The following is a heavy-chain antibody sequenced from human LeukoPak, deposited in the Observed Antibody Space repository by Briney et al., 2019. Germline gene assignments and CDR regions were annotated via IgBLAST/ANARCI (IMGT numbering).Heavy chain of an antibody. D-gene: IGHD3/OR15-3a*01. CDR2: IYSGGST. V-gene: IGHV3-66*01. CDR3: AKDLDWGCFDP. J-gene: IGHJ5*02. CDR1: GFTVSSNY. Sequence: GGSLRLSCAASGFTVSSNYMSWVRQAPGKGLEWVSVIYSGGSTYYADSVKGRFTISRDNSKNTLYLQMNSLRAEDTAVYYCAKDLDWGCFDPWGQGTLVTVSS.